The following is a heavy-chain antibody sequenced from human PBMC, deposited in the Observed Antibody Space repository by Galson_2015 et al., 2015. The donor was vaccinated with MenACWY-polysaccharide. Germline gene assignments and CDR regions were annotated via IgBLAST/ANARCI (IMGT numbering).Heavy chain of an antibody. CDR2: IIPIFGTA. J-gene: IGHJ6*02. D-gene: IGHD5-12*01. Sequence: SVKVSCKASGGTFSSYAISWVRQAPGQGLEWMGGIIPIFGTANYAQKFQGRVTITADESTSTAYMELSSLRSEDTAVYYCARYKRESIGSRGYETNRYYDYYGMDVWGQGTTVTVSS. CDR1: GGTFSSYA. CDR3: ARYKRESIGSRGYETNRYYDYYGMDV. V-gene: IGHV1-69*13.